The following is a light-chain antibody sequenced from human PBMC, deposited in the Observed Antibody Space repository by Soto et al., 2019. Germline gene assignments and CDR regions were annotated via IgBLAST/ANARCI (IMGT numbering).Light chain of an antibody. V-gene: IGKV2-28*01. J-gene: IGKJ4*01. CDR2: LGS. CDR3: MQSLQTPLT. CDR1: QSLLHSNGYKY. Sequence: DIVMTQSPLSLPVTPGEPASISCRSSQSLLHSNGYKYLDWYLQKPGQSPQLVIYLGSNRASGVPDRVSGSGSGTDFTLEISRVEAEDVGVYYCMQSLQTPLTFGGGTKVEIK.